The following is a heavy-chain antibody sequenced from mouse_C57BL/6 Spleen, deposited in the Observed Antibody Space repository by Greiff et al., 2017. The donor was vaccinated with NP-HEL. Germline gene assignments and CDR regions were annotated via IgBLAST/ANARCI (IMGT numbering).Heavy chain of an antibody. D-gene: IGHD2-4*01. J-gene: IGHJ1*03. V-gene: IGHV4-1*01. Sequence: EVKLLQSGGGLVQPGGSLKLSCAASGIDFSRYWMSWVRRAPGKGLEWIGEINPDSSTINYAPSLKDKFIISRDNAKNTLYLQMSKVRSEDTALYYCARQDYYDSQYFDVWGTGTTVTVSS. CDR2: INPDSSTI. CDR1: GIDFSRYW. CDR3: ARQDYYDSQYFDV.